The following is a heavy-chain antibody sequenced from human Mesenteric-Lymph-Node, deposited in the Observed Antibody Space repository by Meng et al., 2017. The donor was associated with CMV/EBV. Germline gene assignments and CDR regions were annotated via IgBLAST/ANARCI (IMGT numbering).Heavy chain of an antibody. V-gene: IGHV3-48*03. D-gene: IGHD2-2*01. CDR2: ISSSGFTI. J-gene: IGHJ4*02. Sequence: GGSLRLSCVVSGFSVSDYEMHWVRQAPGKGLEWIASISSSGFTIYYADSVEGRFTIPTDNAKTSLYLQMNSLRAEDKGFYYCARARYCSSASCPYDSWGRGALVTVSS. CDR1: GFSVSDYE. CDR3: ARARYCSSASCPYDS.